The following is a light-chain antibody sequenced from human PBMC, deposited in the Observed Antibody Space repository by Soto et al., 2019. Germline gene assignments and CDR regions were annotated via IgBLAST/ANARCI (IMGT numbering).Light chain of an antibody. CDR3: AAWDDTLNGPV. CDR2: YDD. CDR1: SSNIGNNA. J-gene: IGLJ2*01. V-gene: IGLV1-36*01. Sequence: QSVLTRPPSVSEAPRQRVTISCSGSSSNIGNNAVNWYQQLPGKAPKLLIYYDDLVPSGVSDRFSGSKSGTSASLAISGLQSEDEADYYCAAWDDTLNGPVFGGGTKLTVL.